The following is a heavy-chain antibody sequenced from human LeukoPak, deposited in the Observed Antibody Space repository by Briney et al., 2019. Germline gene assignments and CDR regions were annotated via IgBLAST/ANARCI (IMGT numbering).Heavy chain of an antibody. CDR2: ISGSDYA. D-gene: IGHD3-9*01. CDR1: GFTFSNYA. Sequence: GGSLRLSCAASGFTFSNYAMGWVRQAPGKGLEWVSGISGSDYAYYTDSVKGRFTISRDNSKNTLYLQMNTLRAEDTAVYYCAKGVRYLDWWILDYWGQGALVPVSS. CDR3: AKGVRYLDWWILDY. V-gene: IGHV3-23*01. J-gene: IGHJ4*02.